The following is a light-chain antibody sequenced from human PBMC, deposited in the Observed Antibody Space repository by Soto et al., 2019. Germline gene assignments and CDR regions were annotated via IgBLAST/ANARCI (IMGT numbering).Light chain of an antibody. J-gene: IGLJ2*01. CDR1: SSDVGGYNY. Sequence: QSVLTQPASVSGSPGQSITISCTGTSSDVGGYNYVSWYQQHPGKAPKLMIYEVSNRPSGVSNRFSGSKSGNTASLTSSGLQTEDEADYYCSSYTSSSTLVVFGGGTKLTVL. CDR3: SSYTSSSTLVV. CDR2: EVS. V-gene: IGLV2-14*01.